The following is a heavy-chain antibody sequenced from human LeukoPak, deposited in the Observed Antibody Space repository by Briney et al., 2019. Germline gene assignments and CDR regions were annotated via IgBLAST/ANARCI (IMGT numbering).Heavy chain of an antibody. Sequence: PGGSLRLSCAASGFTFSSYAMSWVRQAPGKGLEWVSGISGSGGSTYYALSVKGRFTISRDNSKNTLYLQMNSLRAEDTAVYYCAKGDSGSYLSDAFDIWGQGTMVTVSS. CDR1: GFTFSSYA. CDR3: AKGDSGSYLSDAFDI. CDR2: ISGSGGST. V-gene: IGHV3-23*01. J-gene: IGHJ3*02. D-gene: IGHD1-26*01.